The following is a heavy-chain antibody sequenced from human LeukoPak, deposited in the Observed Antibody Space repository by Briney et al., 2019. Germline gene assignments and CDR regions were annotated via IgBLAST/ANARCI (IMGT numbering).Heavy chain of an antibody. CDR3: AKSRGWFEVLDV. J-gene: IGHJ3*01. V-gene: IGHV3-48*03. D-gene: IGHD3-10*01. Sequence: GGSLRLSCAASGFDFTGYHMNWVRQGPGMGLVRLSYISASSRTIHYADSVKGRFTVSRDNAENSLYLQMDSLRVEDTAIYYCAKSRGWFEVLDVWGQGTLVTVSS. CDR2: ISASSRTI. CDR1: GFDFTGYH.